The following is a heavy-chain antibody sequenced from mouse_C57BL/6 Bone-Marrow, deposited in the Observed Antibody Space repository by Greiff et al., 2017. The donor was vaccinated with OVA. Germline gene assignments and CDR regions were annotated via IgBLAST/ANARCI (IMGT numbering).Heavy chain of an antibody. CDR2: IFPGGGST. J-gene: IGHJ1*03. CDR3: ASGDYSNFDWYFDV. V-gene: IGHV1-75*01. CDR1: GYNFNDYY. Sequence: VQLQQSGPELVKPGASVKISCKASGYNFNDYYINWVKQRPGQGLEWIGWIFPGGGSTYYNEKFKGKATLTVDTSSSTAYMLLSSLTSEDSAVYFGASGDYSNFDWYFDVWGTGTTVTVSS. D-gene: IGHD2-5*01.